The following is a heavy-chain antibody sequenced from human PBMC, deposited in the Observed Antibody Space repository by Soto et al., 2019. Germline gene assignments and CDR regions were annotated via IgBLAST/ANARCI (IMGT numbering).Heavy chain of an antibody. Sequence: SETLSLTCTVSGGSISSSSYYWGWIRQPPGKGLEWIGGIYYSGSTYYNPSLKSRVTISVDTSKNQFSLKLSSVTAADTAVYYCAREFPKVVTVDYWSQGTLVTVS. CDR2: IYYSGST. D-gene: IGHD2-15*01. V-gene: IGHV4-39*02. CDR3: AREFPKVVTVDY. J-gene: IGHJ4*02. CDR1: GGSISSSSYY.